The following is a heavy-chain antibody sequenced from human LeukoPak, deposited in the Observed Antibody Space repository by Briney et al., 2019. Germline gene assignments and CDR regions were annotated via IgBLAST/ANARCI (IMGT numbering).Heavy chain of an antibody. Sequence: GGSLRLSCAASGFNFNNYWINWVRQAPGKGLKWVANIKYDGGEIHYVDSVKGRFTISRDNAKNSLYLQMNSLRAEDTAVYYCAELGITMIGGVWGKGTTVTISS. J-gene: IGHJ6*04. CDR3: AELGITMIGGV. D-gene: IGHD3-10*02. V-gene: IGHV3-7*01. CDR2: IKYDGGEI. CDR1: GFNFNNYW.